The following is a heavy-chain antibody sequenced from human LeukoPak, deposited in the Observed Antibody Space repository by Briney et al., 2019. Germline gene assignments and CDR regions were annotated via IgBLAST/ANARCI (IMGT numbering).Heavy chain of an antibody. CDR3: ARGLGGWLVQRGWFDP. CDR2: ISAYNGNT. V-gene: IGHV1-18*01. Sequence: ASVKVSCKASGYTFTSYGISWVRQAPGQGLEWMGWISAYNGNTNYAQKLQGRVTMTTDTSTSTAYMKLRSLRSDDTAVYYCARGLGGWLVQRGWFDPWGQGTLVTVSS. D-gene: IGHD6-19*01. J-gene: IGHJ5*02. CDR1: GYTFTSYG.